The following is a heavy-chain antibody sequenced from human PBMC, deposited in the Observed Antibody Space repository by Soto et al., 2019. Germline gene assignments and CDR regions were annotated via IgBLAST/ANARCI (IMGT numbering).Heavy chain of an antibody. CDR3: AKEVIAARPYYFDY. V-gene: IGHV3-23*01. J-gene: IGHJ4*02. CDR1: GFTFSSYA. CDR2: ISASGAYT. Sequence: GSLRLSCAASGFTFSSYAVSWARQTPGKGLEWVSTISASGAYTYCADSVKGRFTISRDNSKNTLYLQMRSLRAGDTATYYCAKEVIAARPYYFDYWGQGTLVTVSS. D-gene: IGHD6-6*01.